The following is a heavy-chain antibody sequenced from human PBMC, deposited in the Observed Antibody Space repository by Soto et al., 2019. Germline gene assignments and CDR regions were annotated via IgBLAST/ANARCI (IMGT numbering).Heavy chain of an antibody. Sequence: ASVKVSFKASGYTFTSYVSSWVRQAPGQGLEWMGWISAYNGNTNYAQKLQGRVTMTTDTSTSTAYMELRSLRSDDTAVYYCARDLSRSYLTSFDYLRQGTLVTVSS. CDR2: ISAYNGNT. J-gene: IGHJ4*02. V-gene: IGHV1-18*04. CDR3: ARDLSRSYLTSFDY. D-gene: IGHD1-26*01. CDR1: GYTFTSYV.